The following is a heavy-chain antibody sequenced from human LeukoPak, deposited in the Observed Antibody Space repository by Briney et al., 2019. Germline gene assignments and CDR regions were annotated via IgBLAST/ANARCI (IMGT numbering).Heavy chain of an antibody. J-gene: IGHJ4*02. Sequence: GASVKVSCKASGYTFTGYYLHWVRQAPGQGLEWMGWIHPNSGGTNYAQKFQGRVTMTRDTSISTAYLDLSRLRSDDTAVYYCARVVVRDANNYKGYWGQGTLVTVSS. D-gene: IGHD5-24*01. CDR3: ARVVVRDANNYKGY. CDR2: IHPNSGGT. V-gene: IGHV1-2*02. CDR1: GYTFTGYY.